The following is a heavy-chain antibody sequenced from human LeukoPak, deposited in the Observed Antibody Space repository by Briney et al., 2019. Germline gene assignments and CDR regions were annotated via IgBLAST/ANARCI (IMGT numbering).Heavy chain of an antibody. V-gene: IGHV1-2*02. CDR3: ARGIGGYCSGGSCYSFFYYYYYYGMDV. D-gene: IGHD2-15*01. J-gene: IGHJ6*02. CDR1: GYTFTGYY. CDR2: INPNSGGT. Sequence: ASVKVSCKASGYTFTGYYMHWVRQAPGQGLEWMGWINPNSGGTNYAQKFQGRVTMTRNTSISTAYMELSSLRSEDTAVYYCARGIGGYCSGGSCYSFFYYYYYYGMDVWGQGTTVTVSS.